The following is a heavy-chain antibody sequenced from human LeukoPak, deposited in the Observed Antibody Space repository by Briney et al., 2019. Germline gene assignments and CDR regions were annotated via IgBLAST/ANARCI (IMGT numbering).Heavy chain of an antibody. Sequence: ASVKVSCKASGYTFTSYYMHWVRQAPGQGLEWMGIINPSGGSTSYAQKFQGRVTMTRDTSTSTVYMELSSLRSEDTAVYYCACSLRSAAGTQNWFDPWGQGTLVTVSS. CDR2: INPSGGST. J-gene: IGHJ5*02. CDR1: GYTFTSYY. D-gene: IGHD6-13*01. CDR3: ACSLRSAAGTQNWFDP. V-gene: IGHV1-46*01.